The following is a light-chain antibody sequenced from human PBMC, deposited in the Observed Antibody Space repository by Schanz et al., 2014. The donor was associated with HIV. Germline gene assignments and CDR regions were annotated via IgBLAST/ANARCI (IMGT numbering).Light chain of an antibody. J-gene: IGLJ2*01. Sequence: QSVLTQPPSASGTPGQRVTISCSGGSSNIGNNDVSWYQHLPGTAPKLLIYNNDQRPSGVPDRFSGSKSDNTAYLTVSGLQAEDEADYYCSSYTSSSTLVVFGGGTKVTVL. CDR3: SSYTSSSTLVV. CDR1: SSNIGNND. V-gene: IGLV1-44*01. CDR2: NND.